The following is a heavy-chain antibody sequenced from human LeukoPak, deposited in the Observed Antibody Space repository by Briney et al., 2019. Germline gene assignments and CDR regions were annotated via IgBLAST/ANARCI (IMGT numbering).Heavy chain of an antibody. D-gene: IGHD2-15*01. J-gene: IGHJ4*02. Sequence: ASVKVSCKASGYTFSSYFIQWVRQAPGQGLEWMGIINPRDRSTSYAQKFQGRVTMTRDTSTSTVYMDLSSLTFEDTAVYYCVRVYCSPGSCLELDYWGQGTLLTVSS. CDR2: INPRDRST. V-gene: IGHV1-46*01. CDR1: GYTFSSYF. CDR3: VRVYCSPGSCLELDY.